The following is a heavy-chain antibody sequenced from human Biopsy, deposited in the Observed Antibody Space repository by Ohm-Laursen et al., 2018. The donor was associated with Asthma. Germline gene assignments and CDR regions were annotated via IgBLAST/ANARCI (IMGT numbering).Heavy chain of an antibody. Sequence: SVKVSCKASGDSFSNYAISWVRQAPGQGLEWMGGIIPIFGTSNYAQMFEGRVTITADESTSTAYMELSSLSSEDTAVYYCARGYSGSDRIVYYYSGLEVWGQGTTVTVSS. CDR3: ARGYSGSDRIVYYYSGLEV. J-gene: IGHJ6*02. CDR2: IIPIFGTS. D-gene: IGHD5-12*01. V-gene: IGHV1-69*13. CDR1: GDSFSNYA.